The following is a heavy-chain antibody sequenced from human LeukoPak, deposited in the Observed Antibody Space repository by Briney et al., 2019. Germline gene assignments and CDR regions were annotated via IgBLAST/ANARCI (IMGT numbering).Heavy chain of an antibody. CDR1: GFTVSSNY. Sequence: GGSLRLSCAASGFTVSSNYMSWVRQAPGKGLEWVSAISHSDDRVFYADSVKGRFTISRDNSKNTLYLQMNSLRADDTAVYYCAKDCGGDCYSGDYWGQGTLVTVSS. D-gene: IGHD2-21*02. CDR3: AKDCGGDCYSGDY. V-gene: IGHV3-23*01. CDR2: ISHSDDRV. J-gene: IGHJ4*02.